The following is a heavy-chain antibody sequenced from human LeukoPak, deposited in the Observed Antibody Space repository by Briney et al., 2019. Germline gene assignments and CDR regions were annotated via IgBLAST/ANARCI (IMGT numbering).Heavy chain of an antibody. CDR1: GFSLSTSGVG. V-gene: IGHV2-5*02. J-gene: IGHJ4*02. Sequence: SGPTLVNPTQTLTLPCTFSGFSLSTSGVGVAWIRQPPGKALEWLALIYWDDDKRYSPSLKSRITITKDTSKNQVVLTMTNMDPVDTATYYCAHYDYGDSPTVDYFDYWGQGTLVTVSS. D-gene: IGHD4-17*01. CDR3: AHYDYGDSPTVDYFDY. CDR2: IYWDDDK.